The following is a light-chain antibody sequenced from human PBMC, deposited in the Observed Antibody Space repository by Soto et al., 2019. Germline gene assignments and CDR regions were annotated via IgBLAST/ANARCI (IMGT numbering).Light chain of an antibody. Sequence: EIVLTQSPATLSLSPGERATLSFRASQSVSSYLAWYQQKPGQAPRLLIYDASNRATGIPARFSGSGSGTDFTLTISSLEPEDFAVYYCQQRSNWPRTFGQGTKG. J-gene: IGKJ1*01. V-gene: IGKV3-11*01. CDR1: QSVSSY. CDR3: QQRSNWPRT. CDR2: DAS.